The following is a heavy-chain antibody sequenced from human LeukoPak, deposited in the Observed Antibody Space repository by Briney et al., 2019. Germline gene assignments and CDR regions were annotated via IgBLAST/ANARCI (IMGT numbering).Heavy chain of an antibody. J-gene: IGHJ3*02. CDR2: ISGSGGST. D-gene: IGHD2-2*01. CDR1: GFTFSSYA. V-gene: IGHV3-23*01. CDR3: AKETVVVPAEGSFDI. Sequence: GGSLRLSCADSGFTFSSYAMSWVRQAPGKGLEWVSAISGSGGSTYYADSVKGRFTISRDNSKNTLYLQMNSLRVEDTAVYYCAKETVVVPAEGSFDIWGQGTMVTVSS.